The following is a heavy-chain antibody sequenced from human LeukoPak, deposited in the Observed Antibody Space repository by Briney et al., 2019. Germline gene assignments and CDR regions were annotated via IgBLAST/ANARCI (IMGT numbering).Heavy chain of an antibody. J-gene: IGHJ4*02. D-gene: IGHD2-21*02. V-gene: IGHV3-21*01. CDR3: ARDSEAYCGGDCYFYFDY. Sequence: GGSLRLSCAVYGFRFSSFGMIWVRQAPGKGLEWLASISGSGDFIYYADSVKGRFTISKDNTKNSVHLQLTSLRAEDTAVYYCARDSEAYCGGDCYFYFDYWGQGTRVTVSS. CDR2: ISGSGDFI. CDR1: GFRFSSFG.